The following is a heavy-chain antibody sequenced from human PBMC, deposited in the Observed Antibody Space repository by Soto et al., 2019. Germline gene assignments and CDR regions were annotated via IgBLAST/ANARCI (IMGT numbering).Heavy chain of an antibody. CDR3: AKGNMGLYYYYYGMDV. CDR2: ISWNSGSI. V-gene: IGHV3-9*01. CDR1: GFTFDDYA. Sequence: SLRLSCAASGFTFDDYAMHWVRQAPGKGLEWVSGISWNSGSIGYADSVKGRFTISRDNAKNSLYLQMNSLRAEDTALYYCAKGNMGLYYYYYGMDVWGQGTTVTVSS. J-gene: IGHJ6*02.